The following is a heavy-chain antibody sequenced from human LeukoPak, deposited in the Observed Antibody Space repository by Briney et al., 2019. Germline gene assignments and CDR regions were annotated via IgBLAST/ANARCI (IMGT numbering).Heavy chain of an antibody. D-gene: IGHD2-8*01. CDR1: GGSISTYY. V-gene: IGHV4-59*03. CDR3: ALAPNSNWFDF. J-gene: IGHJ5*01. CDR2: IHYSGSS. Sequence: SPSETLSLTCTVSGGSISTYYWNWIRQSPGKGLEWIGNIHYSGSSVYNPSLKSRGTISIDTSRRQFFLKLNSVTAADTAVYFCALAPNSNWFDFWGPGILVTVSS.